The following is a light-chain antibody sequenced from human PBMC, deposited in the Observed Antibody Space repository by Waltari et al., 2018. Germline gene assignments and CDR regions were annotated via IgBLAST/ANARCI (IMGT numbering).Light chain of an antibody. CDR3: TSYTTSSTYV. CDR1: NSAVGGYNF. CDR2: DVS. Sequence: QSALTQPASVSGSPGQSITISCTGTNSAVGGYNFVSWYQQHPGKAPKLMIYDVSNRPSGVSNRFSGSKSGNTASLTISGLQAEDEADYYCTSYTTSSTYVFGTGTKVTVL. J-gene: IGLJ1*01. V-gene: IGLV2-14*03.